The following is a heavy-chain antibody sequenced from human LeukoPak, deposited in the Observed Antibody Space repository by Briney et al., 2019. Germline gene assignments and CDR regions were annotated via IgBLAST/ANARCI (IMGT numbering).Heavy chain of an antibody. J-gene: IGHJ4*02. D-gene: IGHD3-9*01. CDR2: ISGSGGST. Sequence: SGGSLRLSCAASGFTFSSYAMSWVRQAPRKGLEWVSAISGSGGSTYYADSVKGRFTISRDNSKNTLYLQMNSLRAEDTAVYYCAKDAGIDWLLSTYYFDYWGQGTLVTVPS. V-gene: IGHV3-23*01. CDR1: GFTFSSYA. CDR3: AKDAGIDWLLSTYYFDY.